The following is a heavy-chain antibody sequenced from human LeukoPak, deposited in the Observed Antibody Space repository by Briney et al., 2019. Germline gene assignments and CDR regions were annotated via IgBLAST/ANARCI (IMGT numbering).Heavy chain of an antibody. CDR3: ARLGYSGSYYERVFDI. J-gene: IGHJ3*02. V-gene: IGHV4-38-2*02. CDR2: MYYSGST. Sequence: SETLSLTCTVSGYSISSGYYWGWIRQPPGKGLEWIGSMYYSGSTYSNPSLMSRVTISVDTSKNEFSLKLSSVTAADTAVYYCARLGYSGSYYERVFDIWGQGTMVTVSS. D-gene: IGHD1-26*01. CDR1: GYSISSGYY.